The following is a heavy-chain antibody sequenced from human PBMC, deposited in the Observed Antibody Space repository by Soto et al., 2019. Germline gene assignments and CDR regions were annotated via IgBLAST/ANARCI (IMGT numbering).Heavy chain of an antibody. V-gene: IGHV1-69*12. CDR3: ARGYSGSYYVNYYGMDV. J-gene: IGHJ6*02. Sequence: QVQLVQSGAEVKKPGSSVKVSCKASGGTFSSYAISWVRQAPGQGLEWMGGIIPIFGTANYAQKFQGRVTITADESTSTADVGLSSLRSEDTAVYYCARGYSGSYYVNYYGMDVWGQGTTVTVSS. D-gene: IGHD1-26*01. CDR2: IIPIFGTA. CDR1: GGTFSSYA.